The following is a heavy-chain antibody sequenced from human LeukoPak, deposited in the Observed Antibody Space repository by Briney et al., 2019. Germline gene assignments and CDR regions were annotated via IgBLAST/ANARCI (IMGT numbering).Heavy chain of an antibody. V-gene: IGHV3-74*01. J-gene: IGHJ4*02. Sequence: GGSLRLSCVASGFTFTTYWMHWVRQAPGKGLVWVSRINGDGSNSNYADSVKGRFTISRDNARNTLYLQMNGLRAADTALYYCARTSPTSHFDFWGQGTLVTVSS. CDR1: GFTFTTYW. CDR2: INGDGSNS. D-gene: IGHD3-16*01. CDR3: ARTSPTSHFDF.